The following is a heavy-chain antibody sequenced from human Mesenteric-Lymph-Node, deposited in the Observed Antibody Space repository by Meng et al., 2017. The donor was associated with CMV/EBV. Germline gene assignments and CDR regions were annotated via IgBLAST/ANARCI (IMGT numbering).Heavy chain of an antibody. CDR1: GGSFSGYY. CDR2: INHSGST. CDR3: ARAGFWSGYPYYYYGMDV. D-gene: IGHD3-3*01. Sequence: SETLSLTCAVYGGSFSGYYWSWIRQPPGKGLEWIGEINHSGSTNYNPSLKSRVTISVDTSKNQFSLNLISVTAADTAVYYCARAGFWSGYPYYYYGMDVWGQGTTVTVSS. J-gene: IGHJ6*02. V-gene: IGHV4-34*01.